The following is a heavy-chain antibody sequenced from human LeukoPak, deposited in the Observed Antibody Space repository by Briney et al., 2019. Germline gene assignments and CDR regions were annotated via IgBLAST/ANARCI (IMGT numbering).Heavy chain of an antibody. Sequence: SETLSLTCTVSGDSISSSSYYWGWIRQPPGKGLEWIGSIYYSGSTYYNPSLKSRVTISVDTSKNQFSLKLSSVTAADMAVYYCAEGRPDYWGQGTLVTVSS. V-gene: IGHV4-39*07. CDR2: IYYSGST. J-gene: IGHJ4*02. CDR1: GDSISSSSYY. CDR3: AEGRPDY. D-gene: IGHD3-10*01.